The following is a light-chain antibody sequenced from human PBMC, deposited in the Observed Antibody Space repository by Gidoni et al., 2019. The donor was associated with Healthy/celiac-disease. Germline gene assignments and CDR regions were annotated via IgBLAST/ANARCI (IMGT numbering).Light chain of an antibody. Sequence: DLQMPQSQSSVSASVGDRVTITCRASKGISSWIAWYQQKPGKAPKLLSYAAASLQSGFQSMFSGSGSWTDFTLTMSSLQPEDFATYYCQHANSFPRFGQGTRLEIK. CDR3: QHANSFPR. CDR2: AAA. CDR1: KGISSW. J-gene: IGKJ5*01. V-gene: IGKV1-12*01.